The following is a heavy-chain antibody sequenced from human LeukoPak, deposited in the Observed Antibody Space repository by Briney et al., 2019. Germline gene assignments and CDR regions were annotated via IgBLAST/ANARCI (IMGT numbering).Heavy chain of an antibody. J-gene: IGHJ3*02. CDR3: AREAAFDM. CDR2: ISSSSTYT. V-gene: IGHV3-21*06. CDR1: GFTFSSYP. Sequence: GGSLRLSCAASGFTFSSYPMNWVRPAPGKGLEWVSSISSSSTYTFYADSVKGRFTISRDNAKNSLYLQMNSLRAEDTAVYYCAREAAFDMWGQGTMVTVSS.